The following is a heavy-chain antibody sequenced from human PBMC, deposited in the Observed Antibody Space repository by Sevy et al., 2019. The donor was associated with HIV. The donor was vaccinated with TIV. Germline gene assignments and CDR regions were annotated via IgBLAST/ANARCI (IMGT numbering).Heavy chain of an antibody. CDR3: ARDCSSANCLWGMDV. Sequence: GESLKISCAASGFTFNSYWMSWVRQAPGKGLEWVANIKKDGSEKYYVDSVKGRFTISRDNAKNSLYLQMDSLGAEDTAVYYCARDCSSANCLWGMDVWGQGTTVTVSS. D-gene: IGHD2-2*01. CDR1: GFTFNSYW. V-gene: IGHV3-7*03. CDR2: IKKDGSEK. J-gene: IGHJ6*02.